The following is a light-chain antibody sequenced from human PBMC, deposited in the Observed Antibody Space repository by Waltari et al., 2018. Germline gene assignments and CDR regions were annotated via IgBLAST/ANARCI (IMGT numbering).Light chain of an antibody. Sequence: DIVLTQSPATLSLSPGERATLPCRASQRVSSYLAWYQPKPGQAPRLLIYDASNRATGIPARFSGSGSGTGFTLTISSLEPEDFAVYYCQQRSNWPPGFGQGTKLEIK. CDR3: QQRSNWPPG. V-gene: IGKV3-11*01. J-gene: IGKJ2*03. CDR2: DAS. CDR1: QRVSSY.